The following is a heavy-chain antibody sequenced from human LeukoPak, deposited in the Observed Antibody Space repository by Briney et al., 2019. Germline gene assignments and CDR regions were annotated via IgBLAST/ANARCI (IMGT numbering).Heavy chain of an antibody. V-gene: IGHV3-7*01. CDR2: IRQDGNEI. CDR1: GFTFSSYS. CDR3: AKSVVTAIGAFDI. D-gene: IGHD2-21*02. J-gene: IGHJ3*02. Sequence: PVGSLRLSCAASGFTFSSYSMNWVRQAPGKGLEWVANIRQDGNEIHHVDSVEGRFTISRENAKNSLYLQMNSLRVEDTAVYYCAKSVVTAIGAFDIWGQGTMVSVSS.